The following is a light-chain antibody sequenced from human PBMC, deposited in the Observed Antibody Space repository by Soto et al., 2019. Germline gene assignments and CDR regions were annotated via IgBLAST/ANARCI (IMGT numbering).Light chain of an antibody. CDR1: SSDIGGYNY. V-gene: IGLV2-14*01. CDR3: SSYTSSTTYV. CDR2: RVS. J-gene: IGLJ1*01. Sequence: QSVLTQPAPVSGSPGQSITISCTGSSSDIGGYNYVSWYQQHPDKAPKLMIYRVSNRPSGISSRFSGSKSGNTASLTISGLQAEDEADYYCSSYTSSTTYVFGTGTKVTVL.